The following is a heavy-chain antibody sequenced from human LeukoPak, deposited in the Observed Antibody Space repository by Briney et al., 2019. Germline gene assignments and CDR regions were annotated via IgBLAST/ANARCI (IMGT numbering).Heavy chain of an antibody. J-gene: IGHJ4*02. D-gene: IGHD5-18*01. CDR3: ARGGYSYGQLPVDY. V-gene: IGHV4-30-4*01. CDR2: IYYSGST. CDR1: VGSLRDVVYY. Sequence: SQTLSLTCTVSVGSLRDVVYYGGWIRQPPGRGLGWIGYIYYSGSTYYNPSLKSRVTISVDTSKNQFSLKLSSVTAADTAVYYCARGGYSYGQLPVDYWGQGTLVTVSS.